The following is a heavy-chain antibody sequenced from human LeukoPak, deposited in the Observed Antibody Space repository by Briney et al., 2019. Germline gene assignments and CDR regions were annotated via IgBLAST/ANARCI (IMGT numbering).Heavy chain of an antibody. V-gene: IGHV3-74*01. J-gene: IGHJ4*02. CDR3: VRAEGGLRYD. CDR1: GFTFSSYW. Sequence: GGSLRLSCAASGFTFSSYWMHWVRQAPGKGLVWVSRINSDGSSTSYADSVKGRFTISRDHAKNTLYLQMNSLRAEDTAVYYFVRAEGGLRYDWGRGTLVTVSS. D-gene: IGHD3-9*01. CDR2: INSDGSST.